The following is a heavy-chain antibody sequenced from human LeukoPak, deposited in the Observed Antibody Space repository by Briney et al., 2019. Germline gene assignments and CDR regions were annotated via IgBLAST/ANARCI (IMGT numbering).Heavy chain of an antibody. J-gene: IGHJ6*04. V-gene: IGHV3-48*04. CDR3: AELGITMIGGV. CDR2: ISSSSRTI. Sequence: GGSLRLSCAASGFTFSSYSMDWVRQAPGKGLEWVSYISSSSRTIYYADSVKGRFTISRDNAKNSLYLQVNSLRAEDTAVYYCAELGITMIGGVWGKGTTVTISS. D-gene: IGHD3-10*02. CDR1: GFTFSSYS.